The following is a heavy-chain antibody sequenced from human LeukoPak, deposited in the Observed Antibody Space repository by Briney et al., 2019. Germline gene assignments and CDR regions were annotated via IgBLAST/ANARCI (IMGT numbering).Heavy chain of an antibody. CDR1: GGTFSSYS. Sequence: TSVKVSCKASGGTFSSYSITWVRQAPGQGLEWMGGIMPLFNTANYAQQFQGRVTITTDESTSTAYMELSSLRFEDTAMYYCARVDRYHYYLDVWGKGTTVTVSS. CDR2: IMPLFNTA. CDR3: ARVDRYHYYLDV. J-gene: IGHJ6*03. V-gene: IGHV1-69*05.